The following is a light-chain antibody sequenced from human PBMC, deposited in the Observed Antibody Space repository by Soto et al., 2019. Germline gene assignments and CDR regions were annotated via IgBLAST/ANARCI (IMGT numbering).Light chain of an antibody. CDR2: GNN. J-gene: IGLJ2*01. CDR3: QSYDIGLSGSVV. Sequence: QTVVTQPPSVSGAPGQRVTISCTGSSSNIGAGYDVHWYQQLPGTAPKLLIYGNNNRPSGVPDRFSGSKSGTSASLASTGLQAEDEADYYCQSYDIGLSGSVVFGGGTKLTVL. CDR1: SSNIGAGYD. V-gene: IGLV1-40*01.